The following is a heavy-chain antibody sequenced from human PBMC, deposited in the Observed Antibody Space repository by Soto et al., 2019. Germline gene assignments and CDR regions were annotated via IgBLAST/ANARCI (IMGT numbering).Heavy chain of an antibody. V-gene: IGHV4-59*04. CDR3: ARLGGSRTPFDYYDSSGYYPADAFDI. CDR1: GGSISRCY. D-gene: IGHD3-22*01. Sequence: SETLSLTCTVSGGSISRCYSYWVRHPPGKGLERIGYVCYSGSTYYNPSLKSRVTISVDTSKNQFSLKLSSVTAADTAVYYCARLGGSRTPFDYYDSSGYYPADAFDIWGQGTMVTV. CDR2: VCYSGST. J-gene: IGHJ3*02.